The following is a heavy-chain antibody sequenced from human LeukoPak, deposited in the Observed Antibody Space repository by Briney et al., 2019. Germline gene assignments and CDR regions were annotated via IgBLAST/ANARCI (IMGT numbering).Heavy chain of an antibody. D-gene: IGHD6-13*01. CDR3: ARVSRDDAFDI. V-gene: IGHV4-30-4*01. CDR1: GVSISSGDYY. J-gene: IGHJ3*02. CDR2: IYYSGST. Sequence: SETLSLTCTVSGVSISSGDYYWSWIRQPPGKGLEWIGYIYYSGSTYYNPSLKSRVTISVDTSKNQFSLKLSSVTAADTAVYYCARVSRDDAFDIWGQGTMVTVSS.